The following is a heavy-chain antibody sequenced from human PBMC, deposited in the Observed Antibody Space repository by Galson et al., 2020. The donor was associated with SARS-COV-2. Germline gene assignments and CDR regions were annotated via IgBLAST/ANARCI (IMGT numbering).Heavy chain of an antibody. D-gene: IGHD6-19*01. V-gene: IGHV4-59*08. J-gene: IGHJ4*02. CDR3: ARRAYSSGFYYFDF. CDR2: VGYSRST. CDR1: SGSISSYY. Sequence: ETSETLSLTCTVSSGSISSYYWSWIRQPPGKGLEWIGHVGYSRSTSYNPSLKSRVTISIDTSKNQFSLKMSSVTAADTAVYYCARRAYSSGFYYFDFWGQGTLVTVSS.